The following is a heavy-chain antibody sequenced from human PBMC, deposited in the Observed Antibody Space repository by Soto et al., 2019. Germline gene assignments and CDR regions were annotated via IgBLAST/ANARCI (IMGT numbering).Heavy chain of an antibody. CDR3: ARDPSVPIVVVPAALCSYYYYMDV. Sequence: SQTLSLTCAISGDSVSSNSAAWNWIRQSPSRGLEWLGRTYYRSKWYNDYAVSVKSRITINPDTSKNQFSLQLNSVTPEDTAVYYCARDPSVPIVVVPAALCSYYYYMDVWGKGTTVTVSS. CDR1: GDSVSSNSAA. CDR2: TYYRSKWYN. J-gene: IGHJ6*03. V-gene: IGHV6-1*01. D-gene: IGHD2-2*01.